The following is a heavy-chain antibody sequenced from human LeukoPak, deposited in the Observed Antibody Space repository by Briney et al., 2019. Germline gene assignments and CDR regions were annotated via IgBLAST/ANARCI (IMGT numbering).Heavy chain of an antibody. V-gene: IGHV3-74*03. J-gene: IGHJ4*02. CDR3: ARDHGVGATDVDY. CDR1: GFTFSSYW. D-gene: IGHD1-26*01. Sequence: GGSLRLSCAASGFTFSSYWMHWVRHAPGKGLVWLSRINPDGTSTTYPDSVKGRVTVSRDNAKNTMYLQMNSLRAEDTAVYYCARDHGVGATDVDYWGQGTLVTVSS. CDR2: INPDGTST.